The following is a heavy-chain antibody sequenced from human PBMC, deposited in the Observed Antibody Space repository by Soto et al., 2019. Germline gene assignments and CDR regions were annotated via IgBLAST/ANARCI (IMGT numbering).Heavy chain of an antibody. J-gene: IGHJ3*01. CDR1: GFTFDYYW. D-gene: IGHD1-26*01. V-gene: IGHV3-74*01. CDR3: ARGDRGAFDL. CDR2: IHSDGTST. Sequence: GGSLRLSCAASGFTFDYYWMHWVRQAPGKGLVWVSRIHSDGTSTTYADSVKGRFTISRDSAKNTLSLQMNSLRAEDTAVYYCARGDRGAFDLWGQGTVVTVSS.